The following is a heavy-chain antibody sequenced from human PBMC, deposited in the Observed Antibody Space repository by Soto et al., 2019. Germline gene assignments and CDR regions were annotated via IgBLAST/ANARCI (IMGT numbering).Heavy chain of an antibody. CDR1: GFTFSDYY. D-gene: IGHD6-13*01. J-gene: IGHJ3*02. CDR3: ARDPGIAAPPEAFDI. CDR2: ISSSGSTI. V-gene: IGHV3-11*01. Sequence: PGGSLRLSCAASGFTFSDYYMSWIRQAPGKGLEWVSYISSSGSTIYYADSVKGRFTISRDNAKNSLYLQMNSLRAEDTAVYYCARDPGIAAPPEAFDIWGQGTMVTVSS.